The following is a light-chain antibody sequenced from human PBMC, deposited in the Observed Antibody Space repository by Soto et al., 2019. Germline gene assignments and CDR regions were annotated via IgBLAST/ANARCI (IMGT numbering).Light chain of an antibody. CDR2: VAS. V-gene: IGKV3-20*01. J-gene: IGKJ5*01. CDR1: QSVSSNY. Sequence: EIVLTQSPGTLSLSPGERATLSCRASQSVSSNYFAWYHQKPGQAPRVLIYVASSRATDIPDRFSGSGSGTDFTLTISRLEPEDFAVYYWQQYGSSPITFGQGTRLEIK. CDR3: QQYGSSPIT.